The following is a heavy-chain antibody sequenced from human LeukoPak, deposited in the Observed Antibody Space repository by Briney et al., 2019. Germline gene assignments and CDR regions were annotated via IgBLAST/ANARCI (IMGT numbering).Heavy chain of an antibody. J-gene: IGHJ4*02. Sequence: GASVKVSCKASGGTFSSYAIIWVRQAPGQGLEWMGGIIPIFGTANYAQKFQGRVTITADKSTSTAYMELSSLRSEDTAVYYCARDPHYYGSGKNYYFDYWGQGTLVTVSS. D-gene: IGHD3-10*01. CDR2: IIPIFGTA. V-gene: IGHV1-69*06. CDR3: ARDPHYYGSGKNYYFDY. CDR1: GGTFSSYA.